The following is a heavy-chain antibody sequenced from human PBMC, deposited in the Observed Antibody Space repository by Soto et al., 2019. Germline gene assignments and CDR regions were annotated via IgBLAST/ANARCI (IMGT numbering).Heavy chain of an antibody. V-gene: IGHV3-23*01. D-gene: IGHD2-2*01. Sequence: EVQLLESGGXXVQPGGSLRLSCAASGFTFNNYAMTWVRQAPGKGLEWVXTISDNGGSTYYADSVKGRFTISRDNSKKTLYLQMNSLRAEDTAVYYCAKGLVPAAKTSLNDYWGQGTLVTVSS. CDR1: GFTFNNYA. CDR3: AKGLVPAAKTSLNDY. J-gene: IGHJ4*02. CDR2: ISDNGGST.